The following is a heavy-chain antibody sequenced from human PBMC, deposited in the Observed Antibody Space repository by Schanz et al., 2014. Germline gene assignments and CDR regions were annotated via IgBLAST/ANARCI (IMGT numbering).Heavy chain of an antibody. D-gene: IGHD5-12*01. Sequence: QVLLVQSGAEVKQPGASVKVSCKASGYTFTAYYMHWVRQAPGQGLEWLGRFTHISQKFQGRVTMTRDTSSTTAYMELNSLRSDDTATYFCARARYTGYDCSGYWGQGTLLIVSS. CDR3: ARARYTGYDCSGY. J-gene: IGHJ4*02. CDR2: FT. CDR1: GYTFTAYY. V-gene: IGHV1-2*06.